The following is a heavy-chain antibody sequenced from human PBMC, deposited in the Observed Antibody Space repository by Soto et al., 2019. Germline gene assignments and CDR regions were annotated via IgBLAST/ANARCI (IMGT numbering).Heavy chain of an antibody. V-gene: IGHV1-58*02. Sequence: SVKVSSKASGFTFTSSAIQWGRQARGQRLEWIGWIVVGSGNTNYAQKFQERVTITRDMSTSTAYMELSSLRSEDTAVYYCAADRSYDILTGYLNWFDPWGQGTLVTVSS. CDR1: GFTFTSSA. D-gene: IGHD3-9*01. J-gene: IGHJ5*02. CDR3: AADRSYDILTGYLNWFDP. CDR2: IVVGSGNT.